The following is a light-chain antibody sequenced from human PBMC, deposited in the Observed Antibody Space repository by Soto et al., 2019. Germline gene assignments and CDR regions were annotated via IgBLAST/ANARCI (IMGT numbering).Light chain of an antibody. Sequence: EIVLTQSPATLSLSPGERATLSCRASQSINTDLGWYQQKPGQAPRLVIYDAFNRATGIPGRFSGSGSGTDFTLTISSLEPEDCAVYYCQQRNAWPRTFGQGTKVEI. CDR2: DAF. CDR3: QQRNAWPRT. CDR1: QSINTD. V-gene: IGKV3-11*01. J-gene: IGKJ1*01.